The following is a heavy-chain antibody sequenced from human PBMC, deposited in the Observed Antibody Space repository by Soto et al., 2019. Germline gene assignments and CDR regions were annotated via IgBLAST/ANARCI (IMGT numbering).Heavy chain of an antibody. J-gene: IGHJ3*02. CDR3: ARVRNSSGYDAFDI. V-gene: IGHV1-18*01. CDR1: GYAFTSYG. Sequence: ASVKVSCKASGYAFTSYGISWVRQAPGQGLEWMGWISAYNGNTNYAQKLQGRVTMTTDTSTSTAYMELRSLRSDDTAVYYCARVRNSSGYDAFDIWGQGTMVTVSS. D-gene: IGHD3-22*01. CDR2: ISAYNGNT.